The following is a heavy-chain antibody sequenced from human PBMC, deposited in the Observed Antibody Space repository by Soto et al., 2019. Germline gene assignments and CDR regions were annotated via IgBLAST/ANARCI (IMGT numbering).Heavy chain of an antibody. V-gene: IGHV1-18*01. D-gene: IGHD5-18*01. CDR2: ISAYNGNT. CDR3: ARVKYSPPYYCYYGMDV. J-gene: IGHJ6*02. CDR1: GYTFTSYG. Sequence: QVQLVQSGAEVKKPGASVKVSCKASGYTFTSYGISWVRQAPGQGLEWMGWISAYNGNTNYAQKLQGRVTMTTDTATSTAYMELRSLRSDDTAVYYCARVKYSPPYYCYYGMDVWGQGTTVIVSS.